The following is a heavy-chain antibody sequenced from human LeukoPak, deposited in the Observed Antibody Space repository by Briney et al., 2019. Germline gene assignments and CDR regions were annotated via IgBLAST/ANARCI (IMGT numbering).Heavy chain of an antibody. CDR2: IYYSGST. V-gene: IGHV4-39*01. CDR1: GGSISSSSYY. D-gene: IGHD3-10*01. CDR3: SRQSYYYGSGSFGAFDI. J-gene: IGHJ3*02. Sequence: SETLSLTCTVSGGSISSSSYYWGWIRQPPGKGLEWIGSIYYSGSTYYNPSLKSRVTISVDTSKNQFSLKLSSVTAADAAVYYCSRQSYYYGSGSFGAFDIWGQGTMVTVSS.